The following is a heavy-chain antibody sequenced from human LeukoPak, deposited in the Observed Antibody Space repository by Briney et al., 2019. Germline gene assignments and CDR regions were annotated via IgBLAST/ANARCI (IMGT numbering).Heavy chain of an antibody. Sequence: GGSLRLSCAASGFTFRNYDMNWARQAPGKGLEWVSFIGSSGSPIYYADSVKGRFTISRDNAKNSLYLQMSSLRVEDTAVYYCARGPAGDPFDHWGQGTLVTVSS. CDR1: GFTFRNYD. CDR3: ARGPAGDPFDH. V-gene: IGHV3-48*03. D-gene: IGHD3-16*01. CDR2: IGSSGSPI. J-gene: IGHJ4*02.